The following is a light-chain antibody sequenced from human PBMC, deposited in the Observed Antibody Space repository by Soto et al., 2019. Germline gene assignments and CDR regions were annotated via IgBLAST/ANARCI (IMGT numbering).Light chain of an antibody. CDR2: GAS. J-gene: IGKJ1*01. V-gene: IGKV3-20*01. Sequence: EIVLTQSPGTLSLSPGERATLSCRASQSFNSIYLAWYQQKPGQAPRLLMYGASSRATGITDRFSGSGSGTDFTLTISRLEPEDFAVYYCHQYDSWTFGQGTKVDI. CDR3: HQYDSWT. CDR1: QSFNSIY.